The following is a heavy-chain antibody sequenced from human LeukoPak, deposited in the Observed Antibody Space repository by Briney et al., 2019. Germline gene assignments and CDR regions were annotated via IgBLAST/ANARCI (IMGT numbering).Heavy chain of an antibody. Sequence: GGSLRLSCAASGFTFSSYWMHWVRQAPGKGLVWVSHINSDGSRTNYADAVKGRFTIARDNAKNTLYLQMNSLRAEDTAVYYCARSNNGFGYWGQGTLVTVSS. J-gene: IGHJ4*02. D-gene: IGHD2-8*01. V-gene: IGHV3-74*01. CDR3: ARSNNGFGY. CDR2: INSDGSRT. CDR1: GFTFSSYW.